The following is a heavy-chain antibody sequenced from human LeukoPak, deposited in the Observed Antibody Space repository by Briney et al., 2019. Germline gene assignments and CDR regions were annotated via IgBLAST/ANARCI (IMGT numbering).Heavy chain of an antibody. CDR2: ISSSSTYI. D-gene: IGHD5-18*01. CDR1: GFTFSSYS. Sequence: GGSLRLSCAASGFTFSSYSMNWVRQAPGKGLEWVSSISSSSTYIYYTDSMKGRFTISRDNAKNSLYLQLNSLRAEDTAVYFCARDTRGYSYASDYWGQGTLVTVSS. V-gene: IGHV3-21*01. J-gene: IGHJ4*02. CDR3: ARDTRGYSYASDY.